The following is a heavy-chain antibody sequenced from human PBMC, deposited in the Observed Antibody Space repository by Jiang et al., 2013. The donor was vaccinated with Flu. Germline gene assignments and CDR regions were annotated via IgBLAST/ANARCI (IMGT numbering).Heavy chain of an antibody. J-gene: IGHJ3*02. CDR2: IDPSDSST. D-gene: IGHD3-9*01. CDR3: ARHLVRYDAFDI. Sequence: KGLEWMGRIDPSDSSTTYSPSFQGHVTISADKSISTAYLQWSSLKASDTAMYYCARHLVRYDAFDIWGQETVVTVSS. V-gene: IGHV5-10-1*01.